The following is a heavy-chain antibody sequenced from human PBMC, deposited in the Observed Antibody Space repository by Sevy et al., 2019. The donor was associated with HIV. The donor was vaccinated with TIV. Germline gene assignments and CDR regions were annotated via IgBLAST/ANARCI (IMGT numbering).Heavy chain of an antibody. J-gene: IGHJ4*02. D-gene: IGHD5-12*01. Sequence: SETLSLTCTVSGGSIRSSSYYWGWISQSPGKGLEWIGSIYYSGSTCYNPSLKSRVTISVDTSKNQFSLNLSSVTAADTAVYYCVRHREGGYSGYAFDYWGQGTLVTVSS. CDR1: GGSIRSSSYY. CDR2: IYYSGST. CDR3: VRHREGGYSGYAFDY. V-gene: IGHV4-39*01.